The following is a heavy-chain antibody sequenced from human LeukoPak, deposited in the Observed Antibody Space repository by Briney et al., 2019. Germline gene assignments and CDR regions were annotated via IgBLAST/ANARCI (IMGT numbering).Heavy chain of an antibody. Sequence: ASVNVSCKASGYTFTIYAMHWVRQAPGQRLEWMGWINAGNGNTKYSQKFQGRVTITRDTSASTAYMELSSLRSEDTAVYYCARGPDLLLWFGEPLFDYWGQGTLVTVSS. D-gene: IGHD3-10*01. CDR1: GYTFTIYA. V-gene: IGHV1-3*01. CDR3: ARGPDLLLWFGEPLFDY. CDR2: INAGNGNT. J-gene: IGHJ4*02.